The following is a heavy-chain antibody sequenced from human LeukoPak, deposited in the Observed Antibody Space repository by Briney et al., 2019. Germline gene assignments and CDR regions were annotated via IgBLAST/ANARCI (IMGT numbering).Heavy chain of an antibody. D-gene: IGHD3-3*02. J-gene: IGHJ4*02. V-gene: IGHV4-4*07. CDR1: GDSISSSY. Sequence: PSETLSLTRTVSGDSISSSYWSWIRQPVGKGLEYIGRIHTSGSTNFNPSLKSRVTMSVDTSKNQFSLKLSSVTAADTAVYYCAKEGVLAPATLDYWGQGTLVIVSS. CDR2: IHTSGST. CDR3: AKEGVLAPATLDY.